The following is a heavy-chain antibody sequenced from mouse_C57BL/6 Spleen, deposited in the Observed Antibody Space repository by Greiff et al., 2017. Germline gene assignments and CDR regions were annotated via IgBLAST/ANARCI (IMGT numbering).Heavy chain of an antibody. J-gene: IGHJ1*03. CDR1: GYAFSSSW. Sequence: VQLQQSGPELVKPGASVKISCKASGYAFSSSWMNWVKQRPGKGLEWIGRIYPGDGDTHYNGKFKGKATLTADKSSSTAYMQRSSLPSEDSAVYFCARGTTVVAHFDVGGTGTTVTVSS. CDR3: ARGTTVVAHFDV. V-gene: IGHV1-82*01. D-gene: IGHD1-1*01. CDR2: IYPGDGDT.